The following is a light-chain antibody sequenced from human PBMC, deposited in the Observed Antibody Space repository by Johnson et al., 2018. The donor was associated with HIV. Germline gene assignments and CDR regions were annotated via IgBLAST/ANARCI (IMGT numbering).Light chain of an antibody. CDR2: DNN. V-gene: IGLV1-51*01. CDR1: SSNIGNNY. CDR3: GTWDSSLSAGEV. J-gene: IGLJ1*01. Sequence: QSALTQPPSVSAAPGPKVTISCSGSSSNIGNNYVSWYQQLPGTAPKLLIYDNNKRPSGIPDRFSGSKSGTSATLGITGLQTGDEADYYCGTWDSSLSAGEVFGTGTKVTVL.